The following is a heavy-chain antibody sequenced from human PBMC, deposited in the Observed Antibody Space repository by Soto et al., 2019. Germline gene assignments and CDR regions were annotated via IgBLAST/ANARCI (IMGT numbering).Heavy chain of an antibody. CDR1: GGSISSSNW. J-gene: IGHJ4*02. CDR2: IYHSGST. CDR3: ARDFGYGGYGDY. V-gene: IGHV4-4*02. D-gene: IGHD5-12*01. Sequence: QVQLQESGPGLVKPSGTLSLTCAVSGGSISSSNWWSWVRQPPGKGLEWIGEIYHSGSTNYNPSLKSRVTISVDKSKTHCSLKLSSVTAADTAVSYCARDFGYGGYGDYWGQGTLVTVSS.